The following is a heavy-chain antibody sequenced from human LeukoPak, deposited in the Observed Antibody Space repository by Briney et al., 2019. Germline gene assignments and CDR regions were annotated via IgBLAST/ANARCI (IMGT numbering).Heavy chain of an antibody. CDR2: ISYDGSNK. V-gene: IGHV3-30-3*01. Sequence: GRSLRLSCAASGFTFGSYAMHWVRQAPGKGLEWVAVISYDGSNKYYADSVKGRFTISRDNSKNTLYLQMNSLRAEDTAVYYCARFEQWLVRGDYWGQGTLVTVSS. D-gene: IGHD6-19*01. J-gene: IGHJ4*02. CDR1: GFTFGSYA. CDR3: ARFEQWLVRGDY.